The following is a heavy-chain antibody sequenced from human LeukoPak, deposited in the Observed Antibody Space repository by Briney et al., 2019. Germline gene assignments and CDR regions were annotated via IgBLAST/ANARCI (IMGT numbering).Heavy chain of an antibody. J-gene: IGHJ4*02. CDR2: IYYSGST. CDR3: ARSCTNGVCYFSY. CDR1: GGSISSGGYY. V-gene: IGHV4-31*03. Sequence: SETLSLTCTVSGGSISSGGYYWSWIRQHPGKGLEWIGYIYYSGSTCYNPSLKSRVTISVDTSKNQFSLKLSSVTAADTAVYYCARSCTNGVCYFSYWGQGTLVTVSS. D-gene: IGHD2-8*01.